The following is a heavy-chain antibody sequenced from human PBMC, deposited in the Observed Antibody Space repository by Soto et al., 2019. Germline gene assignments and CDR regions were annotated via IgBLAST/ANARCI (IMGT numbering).Heavy chain of an antibody. CDR1: GGSISSYY. CDR2: IYYSGST. Sequence: PSETLSLTCTVSGGSISSYYWSWIRQPPGKGLEWIGYIYYSGSTNYNPSLKSRVTISVDTSKNQFSLKLSSVTAADTAVYYCARGDDYGAKIDYWGQGTLVTVSS. D-gene: IGHD4-17*01. V-gene: IGHV4-59*01. J-gene: IGHJ4*02. CDR3: ARGDDYGAKIDY.